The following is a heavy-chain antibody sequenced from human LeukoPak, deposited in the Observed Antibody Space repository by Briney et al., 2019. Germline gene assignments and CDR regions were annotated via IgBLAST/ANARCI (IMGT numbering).Heavy chain of an antibody. CDR2: IIGGGVTT. Sequence: QPGGSLRLSCAASGFTFSNYWMNWVRQAPGKGLEWVSSIIGGGVTTYYADSVKGRFTISRDNSNHTLYLEMDSLRAEDTSVYYCAKDFRYCNRANCYGGGQDAFDIWGQGTMVIVSS. CDR3: AKDFRYCNRANCYGGGQDAFDI. D-gene: IGHD2-2*01. CDR1: GFTFSNYW. J-gene: IGHJ3*02. V-gene: IGHV3-23*01.